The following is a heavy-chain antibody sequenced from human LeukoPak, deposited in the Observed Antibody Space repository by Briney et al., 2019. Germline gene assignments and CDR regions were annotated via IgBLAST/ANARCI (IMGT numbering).Heavy chain of an antibody. Sequence: SETLSLTCAVYGGSFSGYYWSWIRQAPGKGLEWIGEIRHSGSSTYNPSLRSRVTISIDTSKNHFSLNLTSVTAADTAVYYCARGAPPQNWGQGALVTVSS. CDR2: IRHSGSS. CDR1: GGSFSGYY. CDR3: ARGAPPQN. J-gene: IGHJ4*02. V-gene: IGHV4-34*01.